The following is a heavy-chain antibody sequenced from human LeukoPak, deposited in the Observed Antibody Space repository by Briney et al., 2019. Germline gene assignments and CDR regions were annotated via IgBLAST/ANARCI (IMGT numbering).Heavy chain of an antibody. Sequence: GASVKVSCKASGYTYTSNDINWVRQATGQGLEWMGRMNTNSGNTGYAQKFQGRVTMTRNTSITTVYMELSSLTSEDTAVYYCARDARGAAAAHDAFDIWGQGTMVTVSS. V-gene: IGHV1-8*01. J-gene: IGHJ3*02. CDR1: GYTYTSND. D-gene: IGHD6-13*01. CDR3: ARDARGAAAAHDAFDI. CDR2: MNTNSGNT.